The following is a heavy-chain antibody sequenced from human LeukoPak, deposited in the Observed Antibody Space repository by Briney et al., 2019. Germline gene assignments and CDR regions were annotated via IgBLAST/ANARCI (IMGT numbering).Heavy chain of an antibody. V-gene: IGHV7-4-1*02. Sequence: ASVKVSCKASGGTFSSYAISWVRQAPGQGLEWMGWINTNTGNPTYAQGFTGRFVFSLDTSVSTAYLQISSLKAEDTAVYYCARDGVAAAGLYYYYGMDVWGQGTTVTVSS. J-gene: IGHJ6*02. CDR2: INTNTGNP. CDR3: ARDGVAAAGLYYYYGMDV. CDR1: GGTFSSYA. D-gene: IGHD6-13*01.